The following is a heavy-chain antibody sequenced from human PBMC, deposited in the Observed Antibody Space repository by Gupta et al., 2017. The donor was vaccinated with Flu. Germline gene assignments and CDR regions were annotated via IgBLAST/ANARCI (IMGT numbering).Heavy chain of an antibody. D-gene: IGHD5-12*01. CDR2: IHPGESLT. V-gene: IGHV5-10-1*01. J-gene: IGHJ4*02. CDR3: ARHGSQMATITLFDL. CDR1: GYRSANYW. Sequence: EVQLVQSGAAVKKPGESLTISCQGSGYRSANYWISWVRQMPGKGLEWMGMIHPGESLTKYSPSFEGHVTFSADRSTTTVYLQWTGLKASDTAIYYCARHGSQMATITLFDLWGQGSLVTVSS.